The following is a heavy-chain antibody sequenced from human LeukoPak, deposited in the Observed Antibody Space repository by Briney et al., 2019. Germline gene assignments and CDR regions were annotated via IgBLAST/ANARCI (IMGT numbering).Heavy chain of an antibody. CDR3: ASQQVVVVAATRGRGRFGP. D-gene: IGHD2-15*01. J-gene: IGHJ5*02. Sequence: SETLSLTCTVSGGSISRGGYYWNWIRQHPREGLEWIGYFYYSRTTSYNPSLKGRVTISVGTSKNQFSLKLSSVTAADTAVYYCASQQVVVVAATRGRGRFGPWGQGTLVTVSS. CDR1: GGSISRGGYY. CDR2: FYYSRTT. V-gene: IGHV4-31*03.